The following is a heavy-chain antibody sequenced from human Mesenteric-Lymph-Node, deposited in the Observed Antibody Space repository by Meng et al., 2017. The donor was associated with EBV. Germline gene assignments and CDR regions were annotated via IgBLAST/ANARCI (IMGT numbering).Heavy chain of an antibody. D-gene: IGHD3-3*01. Sequence: HMRESGPGRVKPSGTLSLTCTVSGGSVSSGSYNWNWIRQPPGKGLEWIGYIYYSGNTNYNPSLKSRVTISVDTSKNQFSLRLSSVTAADTAVYYCARDQSGLSGFDPWGQGTLVTVSS. V-gene: IGHV4-61*01. J-gene: IGHJ5*02. CDR2: IYYSGNT. CDR3: ARDQSGLSGFDP. CDR1: GGSVSSGSYN.